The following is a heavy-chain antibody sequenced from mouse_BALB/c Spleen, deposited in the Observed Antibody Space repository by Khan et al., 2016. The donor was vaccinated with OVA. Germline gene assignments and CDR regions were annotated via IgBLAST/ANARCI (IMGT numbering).Heavy chain of an antibody. Sequence: VQLQQSRPELMKPGASVKISCKASGYSFTTYYIHWVMQSHGTSLEWIGYIDPFSGATTYNQKFRGKATLTVDKSSSTAYIHLSNLTSEDSAVYYCSRHGYVAWFTYWGQGTLVTVAA. CDR1: GYSFTTYY. CDR2: IDPFSGAT. J-gene: IGHJ3*01. CDR3: SRHGYVAWFTY. V-gene: IGHV1S135*01. D-gene: IGHD2-2*01.